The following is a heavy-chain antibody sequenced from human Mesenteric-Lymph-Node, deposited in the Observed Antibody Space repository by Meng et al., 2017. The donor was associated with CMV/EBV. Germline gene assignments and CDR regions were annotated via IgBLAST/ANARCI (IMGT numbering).Heavy chain of an antibody. CDR3: ARHIVANLDHSYFDF. CDR2: IVPVFGTT. J-gene: IGHJ4*02. D-gene: IGHD5-12*01. CDR1: GGTFNFFA. V-gene: IGHV1-69*06. Sequence: SGGTFNFFAFSWGRQAAGEGLEWVGGIVPVFGTTKYAQNFHGRVTITADKSTSTVYMELNSLRSEDTAVFFCARHIVANLDHSYFDFWGQGTLVTVSS.